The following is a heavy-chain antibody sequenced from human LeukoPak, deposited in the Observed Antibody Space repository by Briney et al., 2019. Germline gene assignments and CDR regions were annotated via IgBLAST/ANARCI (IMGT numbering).Heavy chain of an antibody. CDR2: IIPILGIA. V-gene: IGHV1-69*04. D-gene: IGHD5-12*01. J-gene: IGHJ6*02. CDR3: ARGSSGELYSGYEETLYGMDV. Sequence: SVKVSCKASGGTFSGYAISWVRQAPGQGLEWMGRIIPILGIANYAQKFQGRVTITADKSTSTAYMELSSLRSEDTAVYYCARGSSGELYSGYEETLYGMDVWGQGTTVTVSS. CDR1: GGTFSGYA.